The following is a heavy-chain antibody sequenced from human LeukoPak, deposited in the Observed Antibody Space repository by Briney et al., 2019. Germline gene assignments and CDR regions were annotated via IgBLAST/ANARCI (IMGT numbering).Heavy chain of an antibody. V-gene: IGHV1-18*01. Sequence: SVKVSCKASGYTFTSYGISWVRQAPGQGLEWMGWITAYNGNTNYAQKFQGRVTMTTDTSTSTAYMDLRSLTSDDRAVYYCARDRQLKIESGSFTPLGYWGQGTLVTVSS. D-gene: IGHD1-26*01. J-gene: IGHJ4*02. CDR1: GYTFTSYG. CDR2: ITAYNGNT. CDR3: ARDRQLKIESGSFTPLGY.